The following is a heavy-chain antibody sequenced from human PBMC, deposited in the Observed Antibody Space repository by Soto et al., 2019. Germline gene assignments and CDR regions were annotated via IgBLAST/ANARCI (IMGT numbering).Heavy chain of an antibody. J-gene: IGHJ6*02. CDR3: ARDRWQHGVDV. V-gene: IGHV3-48*02. Sequence: EVQLVEFGGGLVQPGWSLRLSCAASGFTFRSHGMNWVRKAPGKWLEWVSYISSSSITIEYEDSVKGRFTICRDNAKNSLYRQMNSLRDDDTAIYYCARDRWQHGVDVWGQGTTVTVSS. CDR1: GFTFRSHG. CDR2: ISSSSITI. D-gene: IGHD2-15*01.